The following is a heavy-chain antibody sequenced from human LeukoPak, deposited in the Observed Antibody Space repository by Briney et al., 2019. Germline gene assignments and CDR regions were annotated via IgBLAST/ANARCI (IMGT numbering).Heavy chain of an antibody. D-gene: IGHD3-10*01. V-gene: IGHV3-23*01. CDR3: ARDANYYGSGATIDY. J-gene: IGHJ4*02. CDR1: GFTFNNYA. Sequence: GGSLRLSCAASGFTFNNYAMNWVRQAPGKGLEWVSVISGSGGTTYYADSVKGRFTISRDNSKNTLYLQMNSLRAEDTAVYYCARDANYYGSGATIDYWGQGTLVTVSS. CDR2: ISGSGGTT.